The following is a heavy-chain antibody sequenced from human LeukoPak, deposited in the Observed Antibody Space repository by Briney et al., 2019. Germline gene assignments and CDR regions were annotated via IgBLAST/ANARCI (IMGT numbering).Heavy chain of an antibody. V-gene: IGHV3-30-3*01. CDR2: TTYDGNTK. J-gene: IGHJ6*02. CDR1: GFIFSSFA. Sequence: GGSLRLSCAASGFIFSSFAMHWVRQAPGKGLEWVAVTTYDGNTKYYADSVKGRFTISRDNSKNTLYLQMNSLRAEDTALYYCARDGNSGYDLTYYYGMDVWGQGTTVTVSS. CDR3: ARDGNSGYDLTYYYGMDV. D-gene: IGHD5-12*01.